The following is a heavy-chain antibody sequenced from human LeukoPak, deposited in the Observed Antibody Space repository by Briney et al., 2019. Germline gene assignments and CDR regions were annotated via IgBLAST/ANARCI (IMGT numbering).Heavy chain of an antibody. D-gene: IGHD6-19*01. CDR1: GFTVSSNY. J-gene: IGHJ6*02. V-gene: IGHV3-53*01. CDR2: I. CDR3: ARELAVAGLTRYGMDV. Sequence: GGSLRLSCAASGFTVSSNYMSWVRQAPGKGLEWVSVISVKGRFTISRDNSKNTLYLQMNSLRAEDTAVYYCARELAVAGLTRYGMDVWGQGTTVTVSS.